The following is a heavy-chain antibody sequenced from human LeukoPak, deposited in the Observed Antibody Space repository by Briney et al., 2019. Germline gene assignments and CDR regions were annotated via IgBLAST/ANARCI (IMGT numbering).Heavy chain of an antibody. D-gene: IGHD2-15*01. CDR1: GFTFSRFW. CDR3: AIVILGVSQYSAMDV. Sequence: GGSLRLSCAASGFTFSRFWMTWVRQAPGKGLEWLSTMNEIGSARFYADSVRGRFTISRDNINDSVFLQMSSLRAEDTAVYYCAIVILGVSQYSAMDVWGQGTTVTVSS. V-gene: IGHV3-7*01. J-gene: IGHJ6*02. CDR2: MNEIGSAR.